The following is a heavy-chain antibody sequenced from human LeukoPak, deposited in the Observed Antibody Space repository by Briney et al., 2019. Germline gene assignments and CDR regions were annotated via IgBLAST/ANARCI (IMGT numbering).Heavy chain of an antibody. CDR3: ARGWRDIVVVVWFDP. CDR2: INPNSGGT. CDR1: GYTFTGYY. J-gene: IGHJ5*02. V-gene: IGHV1-2*02. Sequence: ASVKVSCKASGYTFTGYYMHWVRQAPGQGLEWMGWINPNSGGTNYAQKFQGRVTMTRDTSISTAYMELSRLRSDDTAAYYCARGWRDIVVVVWFDPWGQGTLVTVSS. D-gene: IGHD2-15*01.